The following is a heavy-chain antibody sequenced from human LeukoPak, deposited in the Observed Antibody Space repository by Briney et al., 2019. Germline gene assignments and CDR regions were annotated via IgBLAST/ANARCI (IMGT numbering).Heavy chain of an antibody. CDR2: ISWNSGSI. J-gene: IGHJ4*02. V-gene: IGHV3-9*01. CDR1: GFTFDDYA. D-gene: IGHD4-17*01. Sequence: GGSLRLSCAASGFTFDDYAMHWVRQAPGKGLEWVSGISWNSGSIGYADSVKGRFTISRDNAKNSLYLQMNSLRAEGTALYYCAKDIYGDYKSNYFDYWGQGTLVTVSS. CDR3: AKDIYGDYKSNYFDY.